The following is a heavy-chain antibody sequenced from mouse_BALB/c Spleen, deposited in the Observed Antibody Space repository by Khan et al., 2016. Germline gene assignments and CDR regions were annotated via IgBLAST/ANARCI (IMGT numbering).Heavy chain of an antibody. V-gene: IGHV1-77*01. CDR3: ASYYDYYYAMDY. CDR2: IYPGSGST. Sequence: VQLKQSGPELVKPGASVKMSCKASGYTFTDYVISWVKQRTGQGLEWIGEIYPGSGSTYYNEKFKGKATLTADKSSNTAYMQLSSPTSEDSAVYFYASYYDYYYAMDYWGQGTSVTVSS. J-gene: IGHJ4*01. D-gene: IGHD2-4*01. CDR1: GYTFTDYV.